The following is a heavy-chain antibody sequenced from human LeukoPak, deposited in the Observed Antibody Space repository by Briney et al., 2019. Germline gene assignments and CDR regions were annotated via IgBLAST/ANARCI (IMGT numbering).Heavy chain of an antibody. D-gene: IGHD3-3*01. J-gene: IGHJ6*02. Sequence: SETLSLTCTVSGGSISSSSYYWGWIRQPPGKGLEWIGRIYYSGGTYYNPSLKSRVTISVDTSKNQFSLKLSSVTAADTAVYYCARLSYYDFWSGYYTDPVWGQGTTVTVSS. CDR3: ARLSYYDFWSGYYTDPV. V-gene: IGHV4-39*01. CDR2: IYYSGGT. CDR1: GGSISSSSYY.